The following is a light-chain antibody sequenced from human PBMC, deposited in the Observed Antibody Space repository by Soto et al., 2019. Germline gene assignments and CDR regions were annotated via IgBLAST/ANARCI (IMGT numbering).Light chain of an antibody. CDR1: SNDVGGYNL. V-gene: IGLV2-23*03. CDR2: EGN. J-gene: IGLJ2*01. Sequence: SVLTQPASVSGSPGQSITISCTGTSNDVGGYNLVSWYQQHPGKVPKLIIYEGNKRPSGVSDRFSGSKSGNTASLTISALQAEDEADYSCCSFAGGATFVFGGGTQLTVL. CDR3: CSFAGGATFV.